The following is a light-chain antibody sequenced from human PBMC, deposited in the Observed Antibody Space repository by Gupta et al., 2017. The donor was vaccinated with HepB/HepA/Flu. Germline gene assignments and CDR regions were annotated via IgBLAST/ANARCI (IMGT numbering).Light chain of an antibody. J-gene: IGLJ1*01. CDR3: SLYTNRPGL. CDR2: DVN. V-gene: IGLV2-11*01. CDR1: SSDVGSYNY. Sequence: QSALTQPPSVSGSPGQTVTISCTGSSSDVGSYNYLSWYQQRPGEAPKRRIYDVNRRPSGVPDRFSGSKSGNKAYLTISGLQPEDEGDDHCSLYTNRPGLFGAGTQVTVL.